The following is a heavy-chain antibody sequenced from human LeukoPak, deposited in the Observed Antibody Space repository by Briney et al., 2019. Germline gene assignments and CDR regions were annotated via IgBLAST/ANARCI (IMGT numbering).Heavy chain of an antibody. CDR1: GFIFSTYA. CDR3: AKENPVGGTNYFDY. D-gene: IGHD1-26*01. V-gene: IGHV3-23*01. J-gene: IGHJ4*02. Sequence: PGGSLRLSCAASGFIFSTYAMSWVRQAPGKGLVWVSAITGSGDSTYYADSVKGRFTISRDNSKNTLSLQMDSLRAEDTAVYYCAKENPVGGTNYFDYWGQGTLVTVPS. CDR2: ITGSGDST.